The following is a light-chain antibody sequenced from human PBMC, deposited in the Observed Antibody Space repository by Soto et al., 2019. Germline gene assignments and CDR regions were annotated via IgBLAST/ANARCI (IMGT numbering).Light chain of an antibody. J-gene: IGKJ1*01. CDR3: QQYGSSPRT. CDR1: QSVSSSY. CDR2: GAS. V-gene: IGKV3-20*01. Sequence: EIVLTQSPGTLSLSPGERATLSCRASQSVSSSYLAWYQQTPGQAPRLLIDGASSRATGIPDRFSGSGSGTDFTLTISRLEPEYVALYYCQQYGSSPRTFGQGTKVEIK.